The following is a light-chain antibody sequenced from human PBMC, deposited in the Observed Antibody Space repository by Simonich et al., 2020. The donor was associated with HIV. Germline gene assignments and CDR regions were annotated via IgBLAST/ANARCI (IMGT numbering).Light chain of an antibody. Sequence: QSVLTQPPSAYGTPGQRVTISCSGISSNIGSNYVSWYQQLPGTAPKHLIYRNNHRLSGFPDRVSGSKSANTASRTISGLQAEDEADYYCSSYTGSKTVVVCGVTKLNVL. CDR1: SSNIGSNY. V-gene: IGLV1-47*01. J-gene: IGLJ2*01. CDR2: RNN. CDR3: SSYTGSKTVV.